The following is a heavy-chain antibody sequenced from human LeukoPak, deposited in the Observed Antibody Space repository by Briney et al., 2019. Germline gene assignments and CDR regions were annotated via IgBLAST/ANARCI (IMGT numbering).Heavy chain of an antibody. J-gene: IGHJ5*02. CDR2: ISSSSSYI. CDR3: ARDWGVVVVTAKPTPKNWFDP. Sequence: GGSLRLSCAASGFTFSSYSMNWARQAPGKGLEWVSSISSSSSYIYYADSVKGRFTISRDNSKNTLYLQMNGLRVEDTAVYYCARDWGVVVVTAKPTPKNWFDPWGQGTLVTVPS. D-gene: IGHD2-15*01. CDR1: GFTFSSYS. V-gene: IGHV3-21*01.